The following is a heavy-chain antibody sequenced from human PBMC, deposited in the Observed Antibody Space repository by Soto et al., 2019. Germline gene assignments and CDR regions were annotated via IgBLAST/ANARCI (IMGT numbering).Heavy chain of an antibody. CDR2: IYNSGKT. V-gene: IGHV4-31*03. CDR1: GGSINMGGYY. Sequence: QVQLQESGPGLVKPSQTLSLTYTVSGGSINMGGYYWSWIRQHPGKGLDWIGYIYNSGKTYYNSSLKSRVTISIDTSQKQFSLKLTSVTAADTAVYYCAREVVVGGSCYQFDSWGQGTLVTVSS. CDR3: AREVVVGGSCYQFDS. J-gene: IGHJ4*02. D-gene: IGHD2-21*01.